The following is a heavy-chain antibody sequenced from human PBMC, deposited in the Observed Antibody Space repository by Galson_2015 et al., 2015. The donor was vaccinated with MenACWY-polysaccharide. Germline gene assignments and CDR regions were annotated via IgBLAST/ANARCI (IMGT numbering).Heavy chain of an antibody. CDR1: GGSISSSSYY. CDR2: IYYSGST. Sequence: ETLSLTCTVSGGSISSSSYYWGWIRQPPGKGLEWIGSIYYSGSTYYNPSLKSRVTISVDTSKNQFSLKLSSVTAADTAVYYCASTLCGGDCYSIDYWGQGTLVTVSS. CDR3: ASTLCGGDCYSIDY. D-gene: IGHD2-21*02. V-gene: IGHV4-39*07. J-gene: IGHJ4*02.